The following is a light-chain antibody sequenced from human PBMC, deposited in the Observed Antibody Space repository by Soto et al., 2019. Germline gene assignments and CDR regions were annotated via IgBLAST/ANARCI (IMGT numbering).Light chain of an antibody. J-gene: IGKJ4*01. CDR3: QKYNSAPPFT. CDR2: AAS. V-gene: IGKV1-27*01. Sequence: DIQMTQSPSSLSASVGDRVTITCRASQGISKYLAWYQQKPGKVPKLLIYAASTLQSGVPSRFSGSGSGTDFTLTISSLQPEDVATYYCQKYNSAPPFTFGGGTKVEIK. CDR1: QGISKY.